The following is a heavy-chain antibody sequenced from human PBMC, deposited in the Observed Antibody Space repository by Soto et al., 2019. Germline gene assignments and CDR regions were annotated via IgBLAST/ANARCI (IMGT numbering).Heavy chain of an antibody. CDR1: GGTFSSYA. D-gene: IGHD3-22*01. Sequence: QVQLVQSGAEVKKPGSSVKVSCKASGGTFSSYAISWVRQAPGQGLEWMGGIIPIFGTANYAQKFQGRVTITADESTSTGYMELSSLRSEDTAVYYCARVPYYDSSGSPRGYFDYWGQGTLVTVSS. V-gene: IGHV1-69*12. CDR3: ARVPYYDSSGSPRGYFDY. CDR2: IIPIFGTA. J-gene: IGHJ4*02.